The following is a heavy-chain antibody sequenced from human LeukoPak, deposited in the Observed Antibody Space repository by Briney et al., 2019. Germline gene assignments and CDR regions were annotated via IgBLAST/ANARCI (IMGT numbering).Heavy chain of an antibody. V-gene: IGHV1-18*01. Sequence: ASVKVSCKASGYTFTSYGISWVRQAPGQGLEWMGWISADSGNTEYAQEFQGRVTMTTDTSTSTVYVELRSLRSDDTAVYYCARRFGSSLDHWGQGTLVTVSS. D-gene: IGHD3-10*01. CDR2: ISADSGNT. CDR3: ARRFGSSLDH. J-gene: IGHJ4*02. CDR1: GYTFTSYG.